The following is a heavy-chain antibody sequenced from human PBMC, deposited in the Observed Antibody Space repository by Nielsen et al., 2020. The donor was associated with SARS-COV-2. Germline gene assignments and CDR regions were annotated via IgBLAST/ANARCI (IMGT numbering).Heavy chain of an antibody. J-gene: IGHJ6*02. D-gene: IGHD2/OR15-2a*01. CDR1: GFIFDDYT. CDR2: ISWDGGST. V-gene: IGHV3-43*01. CDR3: AKSMGNPYYYYGMDV. Sequence: GESLKISCAASGFIFDDYTMHWVRQAPGKGLEWVSLISWDGGSTYYADSVKGRFTISRDNSKNSLYLQMNSLRTEDTALYYCAKSMGNPYYYYGMDVWGQGTTVTVSS.